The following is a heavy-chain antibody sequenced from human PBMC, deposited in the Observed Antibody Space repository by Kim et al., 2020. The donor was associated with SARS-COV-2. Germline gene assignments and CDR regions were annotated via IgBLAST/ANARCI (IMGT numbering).Heavy chain of an antibody. V-gene: IGHV3-72*01. Sequence: GGSLRLSCAASGFTFSDHYMDWVRQAPGKGLEWVGRIRNKANRYTTEYAASVKGRFTISRDDSKNSLCLQINSLKTEDTAVYYCAKVDSSRSYTFDYWGQGTLVTVSS. CDR3: AKVDSSRSYTFDY. J-gene: IGHJ4*02. D-gene: IGHD3-22*01. CDR2: IRNKANRYTT. CDR1: GFTFSDHY.